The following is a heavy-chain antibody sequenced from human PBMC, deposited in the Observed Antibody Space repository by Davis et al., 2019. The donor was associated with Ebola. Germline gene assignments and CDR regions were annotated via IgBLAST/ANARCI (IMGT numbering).Heavy chain of an antibody. Sequence: GGSLRLSCATSGFTFSNAWMNWVRQAPGKGLEWVAVISYDGSNKYYADSVKGRFTISRDNAKNSLYLQMNSLRAEDTALYYCAKDIRLTVTTILDYWGQGTLVTVSS. V-gene: IGHV3-30*18. CDR2: ISYDGSNK. CDR1: GFTFSNAW. J-gene: IGHJ4*02. CDR3: AKDIRLTVTTILDY. D-gene: IGHD4-17*01.